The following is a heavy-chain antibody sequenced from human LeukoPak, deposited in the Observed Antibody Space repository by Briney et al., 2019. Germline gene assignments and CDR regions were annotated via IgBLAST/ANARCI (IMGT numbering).Heavy chain of an antibody. CDR3: ARGVANTVGARFPFDY. Sequence: GGSLRLSCAASGFTFSDYSMNWVRQAPGKGLEWVSSLSTSSSYIDYADSVKGRFTISRDNAKNSLYLQMTSLRAEDTAVYYCARGVANTVGARFPFDYWGQGTLVTVSS. CDR1: GFTFSDYS. V-gene: IGHV3-21*01. CDR2: LSTSSSYI. J-gene: IGHJ4*02. D-gene: IGHD1-26*01.